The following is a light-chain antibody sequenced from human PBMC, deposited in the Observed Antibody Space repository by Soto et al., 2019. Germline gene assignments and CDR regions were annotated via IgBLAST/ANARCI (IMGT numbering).Light chain of an antibody. CDR2: DVS. V-gene: IGLV2-14*01. CDR3: SSYTRSSTHVV. CDR1: SSDVGGYNY. J-gene: IGLJ2*01. Sequence: QSALTQPASGSGSPGQSITISCTGTSSDVGGYNYVSWYQQHPGKAPKLMIYDVSNRPSGVSNRFSGSKSGNTASLTISGLQAEDEADYYCSSYTRSSTHVVFGGGTKLTVL.